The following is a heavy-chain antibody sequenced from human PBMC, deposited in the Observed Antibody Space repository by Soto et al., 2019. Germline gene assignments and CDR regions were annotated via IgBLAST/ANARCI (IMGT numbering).Heavy chain of an antibody. J-gene: IGHJ5*02. Sequence: GESLKISFKGSGYSFTSYLICWVRQMPVKGLEWMGIIYPGDSDNRYSPSFKGQVTISADKSISTAYLQWSSLKASDTAMYYCARLGAFGVLMEAGFDPWGQGILVAVSS. CDR3: ARLGAFGVLMEAGFDP. D-gene: IGHD3-3*01. V-gene: IGHV5-51*01. CDR1: GYSFTSYL. CDR2: IYPGDSDN.